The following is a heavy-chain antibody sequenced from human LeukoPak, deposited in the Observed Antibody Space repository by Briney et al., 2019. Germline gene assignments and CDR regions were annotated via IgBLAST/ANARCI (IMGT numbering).Heavy chain of an antibody. CDR3: ARGYCSSTSCRGGFYYYMDV. D-gene: IGHD2-2*01. V-gene: IGHV1-18*01. CDR2: ISAYNGNT. J-gene: IGHJ6*03. CDR1: GCTFTSYG. Sequence: ASVKVSFKASGCTFTSYGISWVRQAPGQGLEWMGWISAYNGNTNYAQKLQGRVTMTTDTSTSTAYMELRSLRSDDTAVYYCARGYCSSTSCRGGFYYYMDVWGKGTTVTVSS.